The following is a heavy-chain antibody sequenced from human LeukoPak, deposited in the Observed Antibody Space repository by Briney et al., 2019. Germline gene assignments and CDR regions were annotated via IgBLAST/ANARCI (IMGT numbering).Heavy chain of an antibody. D-gene: IGHD6-13*01. V-gene: IGHV1-2*06. J-gene: IGHJ4*02. Sequence: ASVKVSCKASGYIFTGYYIHWVRQAPGQGLEWMGRINPDSGDTIFAQRFQGRVTMSRDTSITTAYMEVSRLRPGDTAVYFCARDQGRLSTSWYTGYWGQGTQVTVSS. CDR3: ARDQGRLSTSWYTGY. CDR1: GYIFTGYY. CDR2: INPDSGDT.